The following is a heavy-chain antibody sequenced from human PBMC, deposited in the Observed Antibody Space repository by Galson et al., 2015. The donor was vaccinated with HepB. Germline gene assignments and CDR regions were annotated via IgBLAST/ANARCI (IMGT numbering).Heavy chain of an antibody. CDR2: ISAYNGNT. V-gene: IGHV1-18*01. D-gene: IGHD3-3*01. J-gene: IGHJ4*02. CDR3: ASSPYDFWSGYPNDYYFDY. CDR1: GYTFTSYG. Sequence: SVKVSCKASGYTFTSYGISWVRQAPGQGLEWMGWISAYNGNTNYAQKLQGRVTMTTDTSTSTAYMELRSLRSDDTAVYYCASSPYDFWSGYPNDYYFDYWGQGTLVTVSS.